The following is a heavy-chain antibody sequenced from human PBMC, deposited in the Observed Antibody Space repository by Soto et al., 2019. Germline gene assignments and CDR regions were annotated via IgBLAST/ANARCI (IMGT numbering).Heavy chain of an antibody. CDR3: AKDTKTMVRGVPFDY. D-gene: IGHD3-10*01. Sequence: EVQLLESGGGLVQPGGSLRLSCAASGFTFSSYAMSWVRQAPGKGLEWVSAISGSGGSTYYADSVKGRFTISRDNSKNKLYRQMHSLRAEDTAVYYCAKDTKTMVRGVPFDYWGQGTLVTVSS. V-gene: IGHV3-23*01. J-gene: IGHJ4*01. CDR1: GFTFSSYA. CDR2: ISGSGGST.